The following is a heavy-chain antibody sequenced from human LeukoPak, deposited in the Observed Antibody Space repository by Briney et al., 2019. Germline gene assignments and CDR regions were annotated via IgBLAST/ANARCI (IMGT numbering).Heavy chain of an antibody. CDR3: AREWEDSSGYFDY. CDR1: GFTFSSYT. Sequence: PGRSLRLSCAASGFTFSSYTMHWVRQAPGKGLEWVAVVSDDGSSEYYADSVKGRFTISRDNAKNSLYLQMNSLRAEDTAVYYCAREWEDSSGYFDYWGQGTLVTVSS. CDR2: VSDDGSSE. D-gene: IGHD3-22*01. V-gene: IGHV3-30-3*01. J-gene: IGHJ4*02.